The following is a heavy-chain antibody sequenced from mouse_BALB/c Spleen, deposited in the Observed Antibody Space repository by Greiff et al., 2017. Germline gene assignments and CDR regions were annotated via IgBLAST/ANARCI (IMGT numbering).Heavy chain of an antibody. Sequence: VKLMESGPGLVAPSQSLSITCTVSGFSLTSYGVHWVRQPPGKGLEWLGVIWAGGSTNYNSALMSRLSISKDNSKSQVFLKMNSLQTDDTAMYYCARIYYGYLDYWGQGTTLTVSS. V-gene: IGHV2-9*02. CDR2: IWAGGST. CDR1: GFSLTSYG. J-gene: IGHJ2*01. D-gene: IGHD2-1*01. CDR3: ARIYYGYLDY.